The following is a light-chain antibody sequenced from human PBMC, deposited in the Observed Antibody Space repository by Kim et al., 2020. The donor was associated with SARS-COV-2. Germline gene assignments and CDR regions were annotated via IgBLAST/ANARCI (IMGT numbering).Light chain of an antibody. J-gene: IGLJ1*01. Sequence: AAGEKAWITCEGNNMGGQSVLWYLQRPGQAPVLVIYYDTDRPSGIPERFSGSKSATTATLTISRVEAGDEADYYCQVWDITSDHYVFGTGTKVTVL. CDR1: NMGGQS. CDR2: YDT. V-gene: IGLV3-21*04. CDR3: QVWDITSDHYV.